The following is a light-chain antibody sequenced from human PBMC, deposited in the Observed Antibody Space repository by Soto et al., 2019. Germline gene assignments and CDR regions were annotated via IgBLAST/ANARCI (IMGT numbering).Light chain of an antibody. Sequence: QSALTQPASVSGSPGQSITISCTGTSSDVGSYNYVSWYQQHPGKAPKLMIYEVSNRPSGVSNRFSGSKSGNTASLTISGLQAEDEANYYCSSYTSIITRGFGGGTKLTV. CDR2: EVS. CDR3: SSYTSIITRG. CDR1: SSDVGSYNY. V-gene: IGLV2-14*01. J-gene: IGLJ3*02.